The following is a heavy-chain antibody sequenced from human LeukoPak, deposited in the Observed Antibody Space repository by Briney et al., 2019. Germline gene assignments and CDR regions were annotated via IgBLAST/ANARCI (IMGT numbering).Heavy chain of an antibody. CDR1: GYAFTGYY. Sequence: GASVKVSCKASGYAFTGYYMHWVRQAPGQGPEWMGWINPNSGGTNYAQKFQGRVTMTRDTSISTAYMELSRPRSDDTAVYYCARDFLNPRILCVFDPWGQGTLDTVSS. CDR2: INPNSGGT. D-gene: IGHD2-15*01. CDR3: ARDFLNPRILCVFDP. J-gene: IGHJ5*02. V-gene: IGHV1-2*02.